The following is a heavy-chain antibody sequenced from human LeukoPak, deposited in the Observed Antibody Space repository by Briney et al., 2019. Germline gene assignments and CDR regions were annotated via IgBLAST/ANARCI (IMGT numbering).Heavy chain of an antibody. V-gene: IGHV3-66*01. CDR2: SYSGGST. CDR3: ATGERMVRGDGVDY. CDR1: VFTVRNNY. D-gene: IGHD3-10*01. Sequence: SGGSLRLSCAASVFTVRNNYMRWVPQAPGNGRVWGSVSYSGGSTYYADSVKGRFTTSRDNSKNTLYLQMNSLRAEDTAVYFSATGERMVRGDGVDYWGQGTLVTVSS. J-gene: IGHJ4*02.